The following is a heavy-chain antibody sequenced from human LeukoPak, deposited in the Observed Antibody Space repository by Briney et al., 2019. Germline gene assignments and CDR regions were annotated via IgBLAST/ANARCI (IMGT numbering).Heavy chain of an antibody. CDR2: IYYSGST. CDR1: GGSFSGYY. D-gene: IGHD3-10*01. V-gene: IGHV4-59*01. Sequence: SSETLSLTCAVYGGSFSGYYWSWIRQPPGKGLEWIGYIYYSGSTNYNPSLKSRVIISVDTSKNQFSLKLSSVTAADTAVYYCARVEEGYGSGRRENYYYYYMDVWGKGTTVTISS. CDR3: ARVEEGYGSGRRENYYYYYMDV. J-gene: IGHJ6*03.